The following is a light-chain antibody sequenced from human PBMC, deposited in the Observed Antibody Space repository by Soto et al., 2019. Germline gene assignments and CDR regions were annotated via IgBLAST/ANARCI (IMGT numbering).Light chain of an antibody. CDR1: QSILHSSNNKIC. CDR3: QQYYSSPWT. CDR2: WAS. J-gene: IGKJ1*01. Sequence: IVMTQSPDSLALSLGESATINCKSSQSILHSSNNKICLAWYQQKPGQPPKVLIYWASNRESGVPDRFSGSGSGTDCTLTLSSLQAEDVAVYYCQQYYSSPWTFGQGTKVDIK. V-gene: IGKV4-1*01.